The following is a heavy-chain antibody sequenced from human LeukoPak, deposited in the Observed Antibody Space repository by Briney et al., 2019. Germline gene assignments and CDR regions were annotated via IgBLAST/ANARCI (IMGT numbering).Heavy chain of an antibody. CDR3: ARWRGAQSEFEY. Sequence: GGSLRLSCTASGFTFNTFWMSWVRQVPGKGLEFVASIKQDGSEKEYVDSVKGRFTISRDNAKNSLYLQMISLRADDTAVYYCARWRGAQSEFEYRGQGTLVTVSS. D-gene: IGHD3-3*01. V-gene: IGHV3-7*01. CDR1: GFTFNTFW. J-gene: IGHJ4*02. CDR2: IKQDGSEK.